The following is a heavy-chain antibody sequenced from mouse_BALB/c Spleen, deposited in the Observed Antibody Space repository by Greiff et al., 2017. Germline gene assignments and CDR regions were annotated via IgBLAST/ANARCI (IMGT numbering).Heavy chain of an antibody. CDR1: GFTFSSYA. CDR2: ISSGGSYT. Sequence: DVKLQESGGGLVKPGGSLKLSCAASGFTFSSYAMSWVRQSPEKRLEWVAEISSGGSYTYYPDTVTGRFTISRDNAKNTLYLEMSSLRSEDTAMYYCARDQYGNYPYAMDYWGQGTSVTVSS. CDR3: ARDQYGNYPYAMDY. J-gene: IGHJ4*01. V-gene: IGHV5-9-4*01. D-gene: IGHD2-10*02.